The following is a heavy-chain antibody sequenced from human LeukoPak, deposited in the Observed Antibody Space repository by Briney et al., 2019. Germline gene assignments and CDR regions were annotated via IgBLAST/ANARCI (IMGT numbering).Heavy chain of an antibody. V-gene: IGHV3-30*03. D-gene: IGHD5-18*01. Sequence: GGSLTLSCAASGFTFSSYGMHWLRQAPGKGLEWVAVISYDGSNKYYADPVKGRFTISRDTAKNSLFLQMNSLRDEDTAVYYCARGHTSTDHWGQGTMVTVSS. J-gene: IGHJ4*02. CDR1: GFTFSSYG. CDR3: ARGHTSTDH. CDR2: ISYDGSNK.